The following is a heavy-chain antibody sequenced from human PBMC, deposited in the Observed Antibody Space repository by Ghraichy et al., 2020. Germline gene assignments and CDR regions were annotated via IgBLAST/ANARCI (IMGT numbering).Heavy chain of an antibody. CDR3: ARPAASGYFSGWFDP. CDR1: GGSISSSSSY. D-gene: IGHD3-22*01. V-gene: IGHV4-39*07. J-gene: IGHJ5*02. Sequence: SETLSLTCTVSGGSISSSSSYWGWIRQPPGKGLEWIGSIYYSGSTYYNSSLKSRVTISVDMSKNQFSLRLSSVTAADTAVYYCARPAASGYFSGWFDPWGQGTLVTVSS. CDR2: IYYSGST.